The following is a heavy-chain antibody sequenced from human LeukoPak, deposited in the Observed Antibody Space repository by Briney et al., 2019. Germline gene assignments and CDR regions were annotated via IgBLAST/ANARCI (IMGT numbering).Heavy chain of an antibody. CDR1: GYSFTSYW. D-gene: IGHD2-2*01. J-gene: IGHJ6*04. Sequence: GESLRISCKGSGYSFTSYWISWVRQMPGKGLEWMGRIDPSDSYTNCSPSFQGHVTISADKSISTAYLQWSSLKASDTAMYYCATGYCSSTSCYAGNYYGMDVWGKGTTATVSS. CDR2: IDPSDSYT. CDR3: ATGYCSSTSCYAGNYYGMDV. V-gene: IGHV5-10-1*01.